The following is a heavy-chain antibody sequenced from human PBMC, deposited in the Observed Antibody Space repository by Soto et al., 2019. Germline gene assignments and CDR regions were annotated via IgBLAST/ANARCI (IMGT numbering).Heavy chain of an antibody. Sequence: SETLSLTCTVSGGSISSSSYYWGWIRQPPGKGLEWIGSINHSGSTNYNPSLKSRVTISVDTSKNQFSLKLSSVTAADTAVYYCARGGIAARRPHDYWGQGTLVTVSS. CDR1: GGSISSSSYY. J-gene: IGHJ4*02. V-gene: IGHV4-39*01. CDR3: ARGGIAARRPHDY. D-gene: IGHD6-6*01. CDR2: INHSGST.